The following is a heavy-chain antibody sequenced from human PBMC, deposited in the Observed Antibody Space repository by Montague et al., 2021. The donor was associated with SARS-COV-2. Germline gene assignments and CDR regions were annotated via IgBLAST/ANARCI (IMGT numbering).Heavy chain of an antibody. J-gene: IGHJ3*02. V-gene: IGHV3-48*03. CDR3: AICDPLGAFDI. CDR2: ISPSGRTI. Sequence: SLSLSWAASGFTFSSYEMNWVRQAPGKGLERVSYISPSGRTIYYADSVKGRFTISRDNAKNSLSLQMNSLRGDDTAVYYCAICDPLGAFDIWGQGTTVTVSS. CDR1: GFTFSSYE. D-gene: IGHD2-2*01.